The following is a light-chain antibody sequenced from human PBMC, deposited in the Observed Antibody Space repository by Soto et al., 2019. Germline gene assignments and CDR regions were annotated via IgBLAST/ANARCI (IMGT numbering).Light chain of an antibody. CDR1: RSDVGGYKY. V-gene: IGLV2-11*01. Sequence: QSVLTQPRSVSGSPGQSVAISCTGSRSDVGGYKYVSWYQQFPGKAPKLIIYDVSRRPSGVPDRFSGSKSGNTASLTISGPQAEDEGDYYCCSYGGGRTPLGFGGGTKLTVL. CDR2: DVS. CDR3: CSYGGGRTPLG. J-gene: IGLJ2*01.